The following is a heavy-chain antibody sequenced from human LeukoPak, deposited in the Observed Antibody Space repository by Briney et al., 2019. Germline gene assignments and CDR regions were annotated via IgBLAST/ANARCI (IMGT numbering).Heavy chain of an antibody. CDR2: IHSSSAT. CDR3: ANLRYCSSTSCS. J-gene: IGHJ5*02. V-gene: IGHV3-66*03. CDR1: GFTVSNNY. D-gene: IGHD2-2*01. Sequence: GGSLRLSCAASGFTVSNNYMGWVRQAPGKGLEWVSIIHSSSATYYADSVKGRFTISRDNSKNTLYPQMNSLRAEDTAVYYCANLRYCSSTSCSWGQGTLVTVSS.